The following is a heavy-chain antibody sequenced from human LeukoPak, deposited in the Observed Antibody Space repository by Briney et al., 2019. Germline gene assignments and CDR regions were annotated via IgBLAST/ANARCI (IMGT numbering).Heavy chain of an antibody. CDR1: GFTFSSYA. Sequence: GGSLRLSCAASGFTFSSYAMTWVRQAPGKGLEWVSVIGRYGGDIHYADSVEGRFTISRDNSKNTLYLQMNSLRVEDTAIYYCAKARGVYGGYFDYWGQGTLVTVSS. D-gene: IGHD2-8*01. J-gene: IGHJ4*02. V-gene: IGHV3-23*01. CDR2: IGRYGGDI. CDR3: AKARGVYGGYFDY.